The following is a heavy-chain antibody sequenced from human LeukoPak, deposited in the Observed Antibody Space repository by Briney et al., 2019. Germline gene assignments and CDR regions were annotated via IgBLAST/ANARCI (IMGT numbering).Heavy chain of an antibody. CDR1: GGSFSGYY. CDR2: INHSGST. Sequence: SETLSLTCAVYGGSFSGYYWSWIRQPPGKGLEWIGEINHSGSTNYNPSLKSRVTISVDTSKNQFSLKLSSVTAADTAVYYCARGHSGYWGRGTLVTVSS. V-gene: IGHV4-34*01. CDR3: ARGHSGY. D-gene: IGHD2-15*01. J-gene: IGHJ4*02.